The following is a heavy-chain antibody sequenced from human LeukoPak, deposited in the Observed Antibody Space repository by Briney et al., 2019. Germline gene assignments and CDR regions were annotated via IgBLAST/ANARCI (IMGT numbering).Heavy chain of an antibody. Sequence: GGSLRLSCAVSGFTLSSYWMHWVRQAPGKGLVWVPRINSDGSSTSYADSVKGRFTISRDNAKSTLYLQMNSLRAEDTAVYYCARGPQRGAAANYYGMDVWGQGTTVTVSS. CDR1: GFTLSSYW. CDR2: INSDGSST. CDR3: ARGPQRGAAANYYGMDV. D-gene: IGHD2-2*01. V-gene: IGHV3-74*01. J-gene: IGHJ6*02.